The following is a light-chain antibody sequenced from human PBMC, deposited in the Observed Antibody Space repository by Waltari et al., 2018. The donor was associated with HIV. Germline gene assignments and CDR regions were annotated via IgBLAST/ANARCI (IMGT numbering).Light chain of an antibody. CDR1: RSNIGNNF. V-gene: IGLV1-47*02. J-gene: IGLJ3*02. Sequence: QSVLTQTPSMSRPPGQRVFISCSGMRSNIGNNFFSLFQQVSGRSPKLIIYNSDQRPSGVPDRFSAAKSGSSASLAITGLQSDDEAVYFCASRDDNLSHWVFGGGTKLTV. CDR3: ASRDDNLSHWV. CDR2: NSD.